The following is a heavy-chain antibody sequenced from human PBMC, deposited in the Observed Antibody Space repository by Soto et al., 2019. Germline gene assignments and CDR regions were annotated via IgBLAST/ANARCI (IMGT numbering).Heavy chain of an antibody. Sequence: QVQLVQSGAEVKKPGSSVKVSCKASGGTFSSYTISWVRQAPGQGLEWMGGIIPILGIANYAQNFQGRVTITADKSASTAYMELSSLRSKDTAVYYCARDPTIAVAGTEYYYGMDVWGQGTTVIVSS. V-gene: IGHV1-69*08. D-gene: IGHD6-19*01. CDR2: IIPILGIA. J-gene: IGHJ6*02. CDR1: GGTFSSYT. CDR3: ARDPTIAVAGTEYYYGMDV.